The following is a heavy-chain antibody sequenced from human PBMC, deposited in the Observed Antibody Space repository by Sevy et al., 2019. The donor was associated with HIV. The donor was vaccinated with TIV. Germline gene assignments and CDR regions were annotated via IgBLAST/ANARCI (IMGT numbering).Heavy chain of an antibody. CDR2: IYPGDSDI. CDR1: GYSFTKYW. J-gene: IGHJ3*02. V-gene: IGHV5-51*01. CDR3: ARQILGDSSTWYFLDAFDI. D-gene: IGHD2-2*01. Sequence: GESLKISCKASGYSFTKYWIGWVRQMPGKGLEWMRIIYPGDSDIRYSPSFPGQVTFSVDKSISTAYLQWSSLKASDTAMYYCARQILGDSSTWYFLDAFDIWGQGTMVTVSS.